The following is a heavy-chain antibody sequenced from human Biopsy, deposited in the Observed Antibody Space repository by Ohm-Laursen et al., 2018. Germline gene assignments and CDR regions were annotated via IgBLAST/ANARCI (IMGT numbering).Heavy chain of an antibody. CDR3: ASRPNCGGDCSSGFDY. CDR1: GFTVYNNY. D-gene: IGHD2-21*02. CDR2: IYSGGDT. Sequence: SLRLSCTAAGFTVYNNYMTWVRQAPGKGLEWVSLIYSGGDTRYADSVKGRFTISRDSSKNTLYLQMNSLRVEDTAVYYCASRPNCGGDCSSGFDYWGQGTLVIVSS. V-gene: IGHV3-66*01. J-gene: IGHJ4*02.